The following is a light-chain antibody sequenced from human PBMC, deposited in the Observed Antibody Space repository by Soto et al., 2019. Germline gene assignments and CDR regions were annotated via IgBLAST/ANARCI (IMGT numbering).Light chain of an antibody. CDR2: GAS. V-gene: IGKV3-20*01. J-gene: IGKJ5*01. CDR1: QSVSSNY. Sequence: EIVLTQSPGTLSVSPGERATLSCRASQSVSSNYLAWYQQKPGQAPRLLIFGASSRATGIPDRFSGSGSGTDLTLTISRVELEDFAVYFCQQHGGSPPITFGQGTRLEIQ. CDR3: QQHGGSPPIT.